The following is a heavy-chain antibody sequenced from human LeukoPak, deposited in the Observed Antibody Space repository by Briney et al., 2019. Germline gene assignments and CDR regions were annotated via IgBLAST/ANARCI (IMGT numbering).Heavy chain of an antibody. Sequence: SETLSLTCAVYGGTFSGYYWSWIRQPPGKGLELIGEINHSGSTNYNPSLKSRVTISVDTSKNQFSLKLSSVTAADTAVYYCARFSRITMVRGTFDYWGQGTLVTVSS. CDR1: GGTFSGYY. CDR2: INHSGST. J-gene: IGHJ4*02. D-gene: IGHD3-10*01. V-gene: IGHV4-34*01. CDR3: ARFSRITMVRGTFDY.